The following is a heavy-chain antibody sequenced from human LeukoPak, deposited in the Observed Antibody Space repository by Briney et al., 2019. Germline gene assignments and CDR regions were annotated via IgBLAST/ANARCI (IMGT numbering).Heavy chain of an antibody. D-gene: IGHD1-26*01. CDR3: ARDLVGDLRIDL. Sequence: SETLSLTCTVSGYSISSGYYWGWIRQPPGKGLEWIGSIYHSGITYYNPSLKGRVTISLDTSKNHFSLKLTSVTAADTAVYYCARDLVGDLRIDLWGQGTLVTVSS. CDR1: GYSISSGYY. CDR2: IYHSGIT. J-gene: IGHJ5*02. V-gene: IGHV4-38-2*02.